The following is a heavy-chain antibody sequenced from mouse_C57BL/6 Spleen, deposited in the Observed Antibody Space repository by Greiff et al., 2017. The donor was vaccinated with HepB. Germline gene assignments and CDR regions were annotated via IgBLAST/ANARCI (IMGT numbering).Heavy chain of an antibody. CDR1: GFSLTSYG. D-gene: IGHD2-5*01. CDR3: GGDYSNYYAMDY. CDR2: IWRGGST. J-gene: IGHJ4*01. V-gene: IGHV2-5*01. Sequence: QVHVKQSGPGLVQPSQSLSITCTVSGFSLTSYGVHWVRQSPGKGLEWLGVIWRGGSTDYNAAFMSRLSITKDNSKSQVFFKMNSLQADDTAIYYCGGDYSNYYAMDYWGQGTSVTVSS.